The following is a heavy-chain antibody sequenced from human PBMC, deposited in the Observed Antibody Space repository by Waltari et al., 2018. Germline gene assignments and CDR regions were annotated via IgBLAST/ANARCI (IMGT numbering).Heavy chain of an antibody. D-gene: IGHD2-8*01. CDR3: ARGAKMATRGWFGH. Sequence: QVLLVESGGGVVQPQRSLRLSCAASGFTFTSHSIHWVRQAPGKGVEWVAAISDDGNKSSYADSVRGRFTISRDNSKDTLSLQRNSLRIEDTAVYYCARGAKMATRGWFGHWGQGTPVTVSS. CDR2: ISDDGNKS. V-gene: IGHV3-30-3*01. CDR1: GFTFTSHS. J-gene: IGHJ5*02.